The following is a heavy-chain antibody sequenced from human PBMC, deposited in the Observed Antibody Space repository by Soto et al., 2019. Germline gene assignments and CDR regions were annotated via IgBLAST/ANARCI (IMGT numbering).Heavy chain of an antibody. CDR2: ISSSSSYI. CDR1: GFTFSSYS. Sequence: GGSLRLSCAASGFTFSSYSMNWVRQAPGKGLEWVSSISSSSSYIYYADSVKGRFTISRDNAKNSLYLQMNSLRAEDTAVYYCARGIFVRGNYGMDVWGQGTTVTVSS. V-gene: IGHV3-21*01. J-gene: IGHJ6*02. CDR3: ARGIFVRGNYGMDV. D-gene: IGHD2-15*01.